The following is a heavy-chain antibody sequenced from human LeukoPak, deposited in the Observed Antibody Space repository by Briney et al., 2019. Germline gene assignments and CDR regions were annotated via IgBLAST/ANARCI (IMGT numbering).Heavy chain of an antibody. V-gene: IGHV3-48*03. CDR3: ARRAWDAFDI. CDR2: IRDSGGTI. J-gene: IGHJ3*02. Sequence: GGSLRLSCAASGFAFSSYEMNWVRQAPGKGLEWVSYIRDSGGTIFYADSVKGRFTISRDNAKNSLYLQMNSLRAEDTAVYYCARRAWDAFDIWGQGTMVTVSS. CDR1: GFAFSSYE.